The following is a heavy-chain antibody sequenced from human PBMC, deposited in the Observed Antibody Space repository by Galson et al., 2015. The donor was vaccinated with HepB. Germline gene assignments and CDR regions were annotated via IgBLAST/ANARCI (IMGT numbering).Heavy chain of an antibody. CDR1: GFTFSNAW. CDR3: NSPILEWAPPHAFDI. D-gene: IGHD3-3*01. V-gene: IGHV3-15*01. CDR2: IKSKTDGGTT. Sequence: SLRLSCAASGFTFSNAWMSWVRQAPGKGLEWVGRIKSKTDGGTTDYAAPVKGRFTISRDDSKNTLYLQMNSLKTEDTAVYYCNSPILEWAPPHAFDIWGQGTMVTVSS. J-gene: IGHJ3*02.